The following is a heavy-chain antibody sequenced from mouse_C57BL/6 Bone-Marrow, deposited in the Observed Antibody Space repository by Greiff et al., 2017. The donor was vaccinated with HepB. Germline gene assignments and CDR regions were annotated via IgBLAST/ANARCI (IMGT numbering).Heavy chain of an antibody. CDR2: IDPAHGNT. J-gene: IGHJ3*01. CDR1: GFNIKNTY. D-gene: IGHD4-1*01. Sequence: EVKLMESVAELVRPGASVKLSCTASGFNIKNTYMHWVKQRPEQGLEWIGRIDPAHGNTKYAPKFQGKATITADTSSNTAYLHLSHLTSEDTAISYCALTATSAYWGQGTPVTVSS. CDR3: ALTATSAY. V-gene: IGHV14-3*01.